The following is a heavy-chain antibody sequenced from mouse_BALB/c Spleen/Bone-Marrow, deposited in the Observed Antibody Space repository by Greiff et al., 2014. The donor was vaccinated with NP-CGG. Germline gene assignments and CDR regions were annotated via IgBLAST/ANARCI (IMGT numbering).Heavy chain of an antibody. D-gene: IGHD1-1*01. Sequence: EVKLMESGAELVKPGASVKLSCTASGFNIKDPYMHWVKQRPEQGLEWIGRIDPANGNTKYDPKFQGKATITADTSSNTAYLQLSGLTSEDTAVYYCAPYYYGRWFTYWGQGTLVTVSA. CDR2: IDPANGNT. V-gene: IGHV14-3*02. J-gene: IGHJ3*01. CDR3: APYYYGRWFTY. CDR1: GFNIKDPY.